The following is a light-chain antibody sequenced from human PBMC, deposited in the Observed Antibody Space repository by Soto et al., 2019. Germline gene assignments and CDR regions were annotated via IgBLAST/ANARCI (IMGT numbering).Light chain of an antibody. V-gene: IGKV3-11*01. J-gene: IGKJ5*01. CDR1: QSIGNF. CDR3: QHYVERSPIT. Sequence: EIVLTQSPGTLSLSPGERATLSCRASQSIGNFLAWYQQKPGQPPRLLIFDASNRAAGVPARFSGSGSGTDFTLTIRSLEPEDFALYYCQHYVERSPITFGQGTRLEIK. CDR2: DAS.